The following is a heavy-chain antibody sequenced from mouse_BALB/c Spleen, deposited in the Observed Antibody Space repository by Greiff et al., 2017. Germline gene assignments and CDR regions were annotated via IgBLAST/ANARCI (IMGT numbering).Heavy chain of an antibody. CDR2: ISSGSSTI. CDR3: ARGYGSGYYFDY. D-gene: IGHD1-1*01. J-gene: IGHJ2*01. Sequence: EVQRVESGGGLVQPGGSRKLSCAASGFTFSSFGMHWVRQAPEKGLEWVAYISSGSSTIYYADTVKGRFTISRDNPKNTLFLQMTSLRSEDTAMYYCARGYGSGYYFDYWGQGTTLTVSS. CDR1: GFTFSSFG. V-gene: IGHV5-17*02.